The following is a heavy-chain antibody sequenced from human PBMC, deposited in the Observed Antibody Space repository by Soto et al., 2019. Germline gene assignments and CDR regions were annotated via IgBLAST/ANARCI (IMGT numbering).Heavy chain of an antibody. J-gene: IGHJ4*02. CDR2: ISWNSATM. D-gene: IGHD3-10*01. V-gene: IGHV3-9*01. Sequence: SLKISCAVSGFIFDDYAMHWVRQVPGRGLEWVSGISWNSATMAYADSIKGRFTISRDNTKNSLYLQMNGLTAEDSAFYYCAREPLYSYGSASQFDHWGQGTLVTVSS. CDR3: AREPLYSYGSASQFDH. CDR1: GFIFDDYA.